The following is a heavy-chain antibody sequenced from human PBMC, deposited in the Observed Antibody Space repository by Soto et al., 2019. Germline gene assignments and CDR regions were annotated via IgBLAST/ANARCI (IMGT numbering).Heavy chain of an antibody. CDR2: IKSKTDGGTT. CDR1: GFTFSNAW. J-gene: IGHJ6*02. V-gene: IGHV3-15*01. Sequence: GGSLRLSCAASGFTFSNAWMSWVHQAPGKGLEWVGRIKSKTDGGTTDYAAPVKGRFTISRDDSKNTVYLQMNSLKTEDTAVYYCTTDPGYSGGYYYDYGMDVWGQGTTVTVSS. CDR3: TTDPGYSGGYYYDYGMDV. D-gene: IGHD3-10*01.